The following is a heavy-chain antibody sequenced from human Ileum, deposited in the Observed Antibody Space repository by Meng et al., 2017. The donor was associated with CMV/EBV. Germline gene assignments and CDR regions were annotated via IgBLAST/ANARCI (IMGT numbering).Heavy chain of an antibody. D-gene: IGHD3-10*01. V-gene: IGHV3-48*04. Sequence: GGSLRLSCAASEFTFSSYGMNWVRQAPGKGLEWVSYISPAGRTTHYADSVKGRFTISGDNAKNSLNLQMNSLRAEDSAVYYCARARVGAYDFDYWGQGTLVTVSS. CDR2: ISPAGRTT. CDR1: EFTFSSYG. CDR3: ARARVGAYDFDY. J-gene: IGHJ4*02.